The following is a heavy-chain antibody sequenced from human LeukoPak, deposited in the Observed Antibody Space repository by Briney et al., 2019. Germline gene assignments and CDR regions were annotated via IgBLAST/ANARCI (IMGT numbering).Heavy chain of an antibody. CDR2: ISWNSGSI. CDR3: AKDTTPLASYFDY. D-gene: IGHD5-12*01. J-gene: IGHJ4*02. V-gene: IGHV3-9*03. Sequence: GRSLRLSCAASGFTFDDYAMHWVRQAPGKGLEWVSGISWNSGSIGYADSVKGRFTISRDNAKNSLYLQMNSLRADDMALYYCAKDTTPLASYFDYWGQGTLVTVSS. CDR1: GFTFDDYA.